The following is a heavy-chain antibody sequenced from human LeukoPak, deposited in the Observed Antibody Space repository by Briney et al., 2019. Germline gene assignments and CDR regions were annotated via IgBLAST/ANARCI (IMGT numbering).Heavy chain of an antibody. CDR1: GGTFTDYS. CDR2: INPNGGGT. Sequence: ASVKVSCKAPGGTFTDYSISWVRQAPGQGLEWMGWINPNGGGTNYAQKFQGRVTMTRDTSISTAYMELNRLTFDDTALYYCAGGITGGDFWGQGTLVTVSS. J-gene: IGHJ4*02. V-gene: IGHV1-2*02. CDR3: AGGITGGDF. D-gene: IGHD1-14*01.